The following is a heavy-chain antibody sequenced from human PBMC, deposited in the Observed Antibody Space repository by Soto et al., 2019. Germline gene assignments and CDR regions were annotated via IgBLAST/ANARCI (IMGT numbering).Heavy chain of an antibody. J-gene: IGHJ5*02. V-gene: IGHV4-34*01. CDR1: GGSFSGYY. CDR3: ARGLAITMVRGVIAHPWFDP. Sequence: PSETLSLTCAVYGGSFSGYYWRWIRQPPGKGLEWIGEINHSGSTNYNPSLKSRVTISVDTSKNQFSLKLSSVTAADTAVYYCARGLAITMVRGVIAHPWFDPWGQGTRVT. D-gene: IGHD3-10*01. CDR2: INHSGST.